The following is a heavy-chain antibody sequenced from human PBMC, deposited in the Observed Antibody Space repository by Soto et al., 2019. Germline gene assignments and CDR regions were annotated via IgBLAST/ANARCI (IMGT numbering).Heavy chain of an antibody. CDR1: GGSISSGGYY. CDR2: IYYSGST. CDR3: ARDVYSSSSSIYGMDV. Sequence: SETLSLTCTVSGGSISSGGYYWCWIRQHPGKGLEWIGYIYYSGSTYYNPSLKSRVTISVDTSKNQFSLKLSSVTAADTAVYYCARDVYSSSSSIYGMDVWGQGTTVTVSS. V-gene: IGHV4-31*03. D-gene: IGHD6-6*01. J-gene: IGHJ6*02.